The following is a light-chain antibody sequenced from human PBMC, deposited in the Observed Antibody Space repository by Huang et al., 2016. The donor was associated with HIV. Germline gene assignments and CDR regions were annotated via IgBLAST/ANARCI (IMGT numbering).Light chain of an antibody. CDR3: HQANDFLYT. V-gene: IGKV1D-12*01. CDR2: GTS. Sequence: DIQMAQSPSSVSASVGDTVTITCRASQVTSGWLAWYQQKPGKAPKLLIFGTSILQSGVPSRFSVSGSETDFTLTISSLQPEDFATYYCHQANDFLYTFGQGTKLEIK. J-gene: IGKJ2*01. CDR1: QVTSGW.